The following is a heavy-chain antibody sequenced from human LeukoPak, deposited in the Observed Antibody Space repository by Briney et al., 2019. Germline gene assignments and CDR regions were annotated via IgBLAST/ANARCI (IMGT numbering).Heavy chain of an antibody. J-gene: IGHJ4*02. CDR1: GGTFSSYA. CDR2: IIPIFGTA. D-gene: IGHD2-2*01. V-gene: IGHV1-69*13. CDR3: ASESVPAASIFDY. Sequence: ASVKVSRKASGGTFSSYAISWVRQAPGQGLEWMGGIIPIFGTANYAQKFQGRVTITADESTSTAYMELSSLRSEDTPVYYCASESVPAASIFDYWGQGTLVTVSS.